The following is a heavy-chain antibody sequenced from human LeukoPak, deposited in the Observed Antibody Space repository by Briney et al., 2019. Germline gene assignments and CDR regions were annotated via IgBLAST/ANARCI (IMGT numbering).Heavy chain of an antibody. Sequence: GSSVKVSCKASGGTFSSYAISWVRQAPGQGLEWMGGIIPIFGTANYAQKFQGRVTITADKSTSTAYMELSSLRPEDTAVYYCARESRGSSSALDYWGQGTLVTVSS. CDR3: ARESRGSSSALDY. CDR1: GGTFSSYA. CDR2: IIPIFGTA. J-gene: IGHJ4*02. V-gene: IGHV1-69*06. D-gene: IGHD6-13*01.